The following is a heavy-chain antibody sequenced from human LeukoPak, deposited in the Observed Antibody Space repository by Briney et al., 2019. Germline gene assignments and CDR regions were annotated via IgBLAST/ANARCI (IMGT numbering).Heavy chain of an antibody. Sequence: GGSLRLSCAASGFTFSSYGMHWVRQAPGKGLEWVAFIRYDGSNKYYADSVKGRFTISRDNAKNSVFLEINSLTVDDTAVYYCARARGFFDYWGQGTLVTVSS. CDR2: IRYDGSNK. V-gene: IGHV3-30*02. CDR3: ARARGFFDY. CDR1: GFTFSSYG. D-gene: IGHD5-12*01. J-gene: IGHJ4*02.